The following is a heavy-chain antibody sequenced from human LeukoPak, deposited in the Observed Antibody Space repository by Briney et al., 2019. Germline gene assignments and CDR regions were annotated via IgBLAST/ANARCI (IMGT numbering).Heavy chain of an antibody. CDR2: IYHSGST. CDR1: GSSISSGYY. D-gene: IGHD5-18*01. Sequence: KPSETLSLTCTVSGSSISSGYYWGWIRQPPGKGLEWIGSIYHSGSTYYNPSLKSRVTISVDTSKNQFSLKLSSVTAADTAVYYCARERADTAIAPDYWGQGTLVTVSS. CDR3: ARERADTAIAPDY. J-gene: IGHJ4*02. V-gene: IGHV4-38-2*02.